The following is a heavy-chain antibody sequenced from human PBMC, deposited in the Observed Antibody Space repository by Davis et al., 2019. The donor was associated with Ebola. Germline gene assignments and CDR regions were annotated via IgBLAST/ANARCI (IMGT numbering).Heavy chain of an antibody. V-gene: IGHV4-34*01. CDR1: GGSFSGYY. Sequence: PSETLSLTCAVYGGSFSGYYWSWIRQPPGKGLEWIGEINHSGSTNYNPSLKSRVTISVDTSKNQFSLKLSSVTAADTAVYYCASAPPLDVWGQGTTVTVSS. CDR3: ASAPPLDV. CDR2: INHSGST. J-gene: IGHJ6*02.